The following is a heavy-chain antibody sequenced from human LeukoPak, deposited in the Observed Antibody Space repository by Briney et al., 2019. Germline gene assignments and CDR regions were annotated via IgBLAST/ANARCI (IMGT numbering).Heavy chain of an antibody. D-gene: IGHD2-2*01. CDR3: ASAPCQLLCRY. CDR2: IIPIFGTA. Sequence: GATVKLSCKSSGGTFSIYSISWVRQAPGQGREWMGGIIPIFGTAHYAQKFQGRVRITADESTSTAYVELSRLRAEGTAVYYCASAPCQLLCRYWGQGTLVTVSS. J-gene: IGHJ4*02. V-gene: IGHV1-69*01. CDR1: GGTFSIYS.